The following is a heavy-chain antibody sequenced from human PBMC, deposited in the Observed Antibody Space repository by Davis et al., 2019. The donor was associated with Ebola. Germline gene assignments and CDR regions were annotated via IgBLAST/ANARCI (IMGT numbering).Heavy chain of an antibody. J-gene: IGHJ3*01. CDR3: ARGWMRRGFDV. V-gene: IGHV6-1*01. D-gene: IGHD2-2*03. CDR2: TYYSSKWYD. Sequence: HSQTLSLTCAISGDSVAGGSGGWNWIRQSPSRGLEWLGRTYYSSKWYDGYAESVKSRININPDTSKNQFSLQLNSVTPEDTALYYCARGWMRRGFDVWGQGTVVTVSS. CDR1: GDSVAGGSGG.